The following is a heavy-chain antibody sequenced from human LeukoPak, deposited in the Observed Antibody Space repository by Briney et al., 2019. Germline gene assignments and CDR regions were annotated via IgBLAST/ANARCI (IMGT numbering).Heavy chain of an antibody. CDR3: AKDGVGYSYGLGYFDY. D-gene: IGHD5-18*01. CDR2: IRYDGSNK. V-gene: IGHV3-30*02. J-gene: IGHJ4*02. CDR1: GFTFSSYG. Sequence: GGSLRLSCAASGFTFSSYGMHWVRQAPGKGLEWVAFIRYDGSNKYYADSVKGQFTISRDNSKNTLYLQMNSLRAEDTAVYYCAKDGVGYSYGLGYFDYWGQGTLVTVSS.